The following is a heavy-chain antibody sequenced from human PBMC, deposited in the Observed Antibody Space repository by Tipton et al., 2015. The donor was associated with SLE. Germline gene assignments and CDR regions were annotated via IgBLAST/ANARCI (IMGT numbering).Heavy chain of an antibody. J-gene: IGHJ4*02. CDR1: GGAFSGYY. V-gene: IGHV4-34*01. CDR2: IKPSGST. Sequence: LRLSCAVYGGAFSGYYWSWIRQPPGKGLEWVGEIKPSGSTNDNPALTSRVTISVGTSKNQLSLKLSSVTAADTAVYYCARGWAARLLWFGESKGHFDYWGQGTLVTVSS. CDR3: ARGWAARLLWFGESKGHFDY. D-gene: IGHD3-10*01.